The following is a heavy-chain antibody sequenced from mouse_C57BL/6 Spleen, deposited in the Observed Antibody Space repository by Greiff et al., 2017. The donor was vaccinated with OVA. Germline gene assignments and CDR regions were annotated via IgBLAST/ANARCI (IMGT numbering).Heavy chain of an antibody. CDR3: ARDYYSNYGAMDY. Sequence: QVQLQQPGAELVRPGSSVKLFCKASGYTFTSYWMHWVKQRPIQGLEWIGNIDPSDSETHYNQKFKDKATLTVDKSSSTAYMQLSSLTSEDSAVYYCARDYYSNYGAMDYWGQGTSVTVSS. CDR1: GYTFTSYW. V-gene: IGHV1-52*01. CDR2: IDPSDSET. J-gene: IGHJ4*01. D-gene: IGHD2-5*01.